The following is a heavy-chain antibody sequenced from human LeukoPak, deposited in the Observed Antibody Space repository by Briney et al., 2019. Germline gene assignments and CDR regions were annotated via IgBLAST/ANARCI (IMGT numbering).Heavy chain of an antibody. D-gene: IGHD5-18*01. J-gene: IGHJ4*02. CDR2: ISYDGGNK. CDR1: GFTFSSYG. CDR3: AKDKRGYSYGADY. Sequence: GGSLRLSCAASGFTFSSYGMHWVRQAPGKGLEWVAVISYDGGNKYYADSVKGRFTISRDNSKNTLYLQMNSLRAEDTAVYYCAKDKRGYSYGADYWGQGTLVTVSS. V-gene: IGHV3-30*18.